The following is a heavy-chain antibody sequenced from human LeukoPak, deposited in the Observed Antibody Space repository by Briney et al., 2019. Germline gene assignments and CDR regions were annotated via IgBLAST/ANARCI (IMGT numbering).Heavy chain of an antibody. CDR3: AREVCIGGSCSVFDY. CDR2: INSDGSSR. D-gene: IGHD2-15*01. Sequence: GGSLRLSCAASGFTFSSYWMHWVRQAPGRGLVWVSRINSDGSSRTYADSVKGRFTISRDNAKNTLSLQMNSLRTEDTAVYYCAREVCIGGSCSVFDYWGQGTLVTVSS. J-gene: IGHJ4*02. CDR1: GFTFSSYW. V-gene: IGHV3-74*01.